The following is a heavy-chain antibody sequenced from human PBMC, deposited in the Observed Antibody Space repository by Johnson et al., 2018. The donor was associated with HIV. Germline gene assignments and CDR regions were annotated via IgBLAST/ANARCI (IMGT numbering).Heavy chain of an antibody. J-gene: IGHJ3*02. CDR2: ISGSGGST. CDR1: RFSVSSNY. V-gene: IGHV3-66*03. Sequence: EKLVESGGGLIQPGGSLRLSCAASRFSVSSNYMTWVRQAPGKGLEWVSVISGSGGSTYYADSVRGLTISRDNSKNTLYLQLSSLRSEDTAVYYCARDSGVPGNDAFDIWGQGTMVTVSS. D-gene: IGHD3-10*01. CDR3: ARDSGVPGNDAFDI.